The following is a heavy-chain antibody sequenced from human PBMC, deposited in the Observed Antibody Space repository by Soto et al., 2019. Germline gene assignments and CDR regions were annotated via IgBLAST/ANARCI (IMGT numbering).Heavy chain of an antibody. CDR2: INHSGST. Sequence: NPSETLSLTCAVYGGSFSGYYWSWIRQPPGKGLEWIGEINHSGSTNYNPSLKSRVTISVDTSKNQFSLKLSSVTAEDTAVYYCVKVPRGPRYYFDYWGQGTLVTVSS. V-gene: IGHV4-34*01. J-gene: IGHJ4*02. CDR1: GGSFSGYY. CDR3: VKVPRGPRYYFDY. D-gene: IGHD3-10*01.